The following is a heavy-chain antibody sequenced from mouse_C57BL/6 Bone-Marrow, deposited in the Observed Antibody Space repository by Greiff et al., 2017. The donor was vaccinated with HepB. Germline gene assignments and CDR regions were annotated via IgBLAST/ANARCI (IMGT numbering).Heavy chain of an antibody. D-gene: IGHD1-1*01. CDR1: GYTFTDYE. J-gene: IGHJ1*03. V-gene: IGHV1-15*01. CDR2: IDPETGGT. CDR3: TNGITTVVGYFDV. Sequence: VQPQQSGAELVRPGASVTLSCKASGYTFTDYEMHWVKQTPVHGLEWIGAIDPETGGTAYNQKFKGKAILTADKSSSTAYMELRSLTSEDSAVYYCTNGITTVVGYFDVWGTGTTVTVSS.